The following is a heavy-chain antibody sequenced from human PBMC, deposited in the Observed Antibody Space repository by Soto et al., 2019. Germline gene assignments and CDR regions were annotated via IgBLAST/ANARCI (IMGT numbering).Heavy chain of an antibody. J-gene: IGHJ4*02. V-gene: IGHV4-61*08. CDR3: ARVAVAVPYYFDY. Sequence: SETLSLTCTVSGVSISSGDYYWSWIRQPPGKGLEWIGYIYYSGSTNYNPSLKSRVTISVDTSKNQFSLKLSSVTAADTAVYYCARVAVAVPYYFDYWGQGTLVTVSS. CDR2: IYYSGST. CDR1: GVSISSGDYY. D-gene: IGHD6-19*01.